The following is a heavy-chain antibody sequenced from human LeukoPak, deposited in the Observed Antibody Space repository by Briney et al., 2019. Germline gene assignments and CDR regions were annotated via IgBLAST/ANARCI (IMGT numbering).Heavy chain of an antibody. V-gene: IGHV1-46*03. J-gene: IGHJ4*02. Sequence: ASVKVSCKAAGYTFTNYYMQWVRQAPGQGLEWMGIINPRDGSTSYAQKFQGRVTVTRDTSTSTVYMELSSLRSEDTAVYYCARVYCSGGSRYEFDFWGQGTLVTVSS. CDR2: INPRDGST. CDR3: ARVYCSGGSRYEFDF. D-gene: IGHD2-15*01. CDR1: GYTFTNYY.